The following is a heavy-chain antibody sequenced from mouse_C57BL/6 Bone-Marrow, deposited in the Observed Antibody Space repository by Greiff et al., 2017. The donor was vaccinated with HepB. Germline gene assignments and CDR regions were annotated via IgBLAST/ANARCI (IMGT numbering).Heavy chain of an antibody. CDR2: IYPRSGNT. V-gene: IGHV1-81*01. CDR3: ARGGPYAMDY. Sequence: VQLQQSGAELARPGASVKLSCKASGYTFTSYGISWVKQRTGQGLEWIGEIYPRSGNTYYNEKFKGKATLTADKSSSTAYIELRSLTSEDSAVYFCARGGPYAMDYWGQGTSVTVSS. CDR1: GYTFTSYG. D-gene: IGHD1-1*02. J-gene: IGHJ4*01.